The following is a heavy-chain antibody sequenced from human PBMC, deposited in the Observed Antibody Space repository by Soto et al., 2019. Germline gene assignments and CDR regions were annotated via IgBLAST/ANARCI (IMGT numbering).Heavy chain of an antibody. CDR1: GFTFSSYA. CDR3: AKVSGLLRGYYYYYRMDL. CDR2: ISGSGGST. J-gene: IGHJ6*02. Sequence: GGSLRPSCAASGFTFSSYAMSCVRQAPWKGLEWFSAISGSGGSTYYADSVKGRFTISRDNSKNTLYLQMNSLRAEDTAVYYCAKVSGLLRGYYYYYRMDLWGQGTTVTLSS. V-gene: IGHV3-23*01. D-gene: IGHD2-15*01.